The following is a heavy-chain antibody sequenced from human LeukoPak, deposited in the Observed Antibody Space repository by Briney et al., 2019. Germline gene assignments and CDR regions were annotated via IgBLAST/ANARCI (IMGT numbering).Heavy chain of an antibody. Sequence: SETLSLTCDVFGGSISSGGYYWSWIRQHPGKGLEWIGYIYYSGSTYYNPSLKSRVTISVDTSKNQFSLKLSSVTAADTAVYYCARASSSSSRWFDPWGQGTLVTVSS. CDR1: GGSISSGGYY. V-gene: IGHV4-31*11. D-gene: IGHD6-6*01. J-gene: IGHJ5*02. CDR2: IYYSGST. CDR3: ARASSSSSRWFDP.